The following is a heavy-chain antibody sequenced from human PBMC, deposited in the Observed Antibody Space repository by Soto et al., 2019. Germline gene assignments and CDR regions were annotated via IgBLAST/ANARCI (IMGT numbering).Heavy chain of an antibody. CDR1: GYTFTGYY. J-gene: IGHJ5*02. CDR2: INPNSGGT. Sequence: QVQLVQSGAEVKKPGASVKVSCKASGYTFTGYYMHWVRQAPGQGLEWMGWINPNSGGTNYAQKFQGWVTMTRDTSISTAYMELSRLRSHDTAVYYCAREYYDFWSGYYTEPNWFDPWGQGTLVTVSS. D-gene: IGHD3-3*01. CDR3: AREYYDFWSGYYTEPNWFDP. V-gene: IGHV1-2*04.